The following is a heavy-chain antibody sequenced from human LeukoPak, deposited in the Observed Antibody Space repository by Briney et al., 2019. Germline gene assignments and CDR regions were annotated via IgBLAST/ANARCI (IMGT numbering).Heavy chain of an antibody. J-gene: IGHJ4*02. Sequence: SETLSLTCTVSGGSISSGSYYWSWIRQPAGKVLEWIGRIDTSGSTNYNPSLKSRVTISVDTSKNQFSLKLSSVTAADTAVYYCAREHCSSTSCYTNEGFDYWGQGTLVTVSS. CDR2: IDTSGST. D-gene: IGHD2-2*02. CDR3: AREHCSSTSCYTNEGFDY. V-gene: IGHV4-61*02. CDR1: GGSISSGSYY.